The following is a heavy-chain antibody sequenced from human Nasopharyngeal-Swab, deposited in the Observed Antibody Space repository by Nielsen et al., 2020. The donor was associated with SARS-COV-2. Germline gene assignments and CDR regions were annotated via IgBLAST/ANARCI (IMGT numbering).Heavy chain of an antibody. CDR2: ISDSGDDT. J-gene: IGHJ4*02. Sequence: GGSLRLSCAASGFTFSIYTMNWVRQAPGKGLEWVSSISDSGDDTYYADSVKGRFSISRDNSKNTLDLQMNSLRAEDTAVYYCAKLGDYWGQGMLVTVSS. V-gene: IGHV3-23*01. CDR1: GFTFSIYT. CDR3: AKLGDY.